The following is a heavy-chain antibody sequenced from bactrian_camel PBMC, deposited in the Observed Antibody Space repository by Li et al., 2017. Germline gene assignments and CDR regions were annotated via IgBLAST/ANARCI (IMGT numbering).Heavy chain of an antibody. J-gene: IGHJ6*01. CDR1: GYTYSRKC. Sequence: VQLVESGGGSVQPGGSLRLSCEVSGYTYSRKCMAWFRQAPGKEREKVATIDPNANTNYAQSVKGRFAISWDSAQNALYLQMNSLKPEDTAMYYCAASAYSGSWCWTYTYTTWGQGTQVTVS. CDR2: IDPNANT. CDR3: AASAYSGSWCWTYTYTT. V-gene: IGHV3S53*01. D-gene: IGHD3*01.